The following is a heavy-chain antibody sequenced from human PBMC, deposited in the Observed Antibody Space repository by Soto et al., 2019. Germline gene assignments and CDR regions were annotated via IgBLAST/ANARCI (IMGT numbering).Heavy chain of an antibody. D-gene: IGHD4-17*01. CDR3: ARAAYGDYPGGAFDI. J-gene: IGHJ3*02. CDR2: INPSGGST. V-gene: IGHV1-46*03. Sequence: ASVKVSCKASGYTFTSYYMHWVRQAPGQGLEWMGIINPSGGSTSYAQKFQGRVTMTRDTSTSTVYMELSSLRSEDTAVYYCARAAYGDYPGGAFDIWGQGTMVPSPQ. CDR1: GYTFTSYY.